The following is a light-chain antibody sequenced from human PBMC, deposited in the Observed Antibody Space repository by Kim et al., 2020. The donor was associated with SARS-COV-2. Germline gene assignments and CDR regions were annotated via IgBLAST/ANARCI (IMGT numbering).Light chain of an antibody. J-gene: IGLJ1*01. V-gene: IGLV3-9*01. Sequence: SVALGQTARITCGRNNIGSKNVHWYQQTPGQAPVLVNYRDSNRPSGIPERFSGSNSGNTATLTISRAQAGDEADYYCQVWDSSTYVFGTGTKVTVL. CDR1: NIGSKN. CDR2: RDS. CDR3: QVWDSSTYV.